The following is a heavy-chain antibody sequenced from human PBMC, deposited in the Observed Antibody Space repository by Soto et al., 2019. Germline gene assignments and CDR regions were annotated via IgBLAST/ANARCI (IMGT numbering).Heavy chain of an antibody. Sequence: GGSLRLSCAASGFTFSSYAMSWVRQAPGKGLEWVSAISGSGGSTYYADSVKGRFTISRDNSKNTLYLQMNSLRAEDTAVYYCAKDLPPIVVVPAASMDVWGQGTTVTVS. D-gene: IGHD2-2*01. CDR3: AKDLPPIVVVPAASMDV. CDR2: ISGSGGST. J-gene: IGHJ6*02. CDR1: GFTFSSYA. V-gene: IGHV3-23*01.